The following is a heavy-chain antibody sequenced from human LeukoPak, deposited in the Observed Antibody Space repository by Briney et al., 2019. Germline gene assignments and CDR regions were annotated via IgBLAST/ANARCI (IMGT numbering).Heavy chain of an antibody. D-gene: IGHD6-19*01. CDR2: FDPEDGET. Sequence: PGASGKVSCKVSGYTLTELSMHWVRQAPGKGLEWMGGFDPEDGETIYAQKFQGRVTMTEDTSTDTAYMELSSLRSEDTAVYYCATGMLSSGWCGYWGQGTLVTVSS. J-gene: IGHJ4*02. V-gene: IGHV1-24*01. CDR3: ATGMLSSGWCGY. CDR1: GYTLTELS.